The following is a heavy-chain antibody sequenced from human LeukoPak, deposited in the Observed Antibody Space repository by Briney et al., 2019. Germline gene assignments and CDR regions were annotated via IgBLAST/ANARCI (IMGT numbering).Heavy chain of an antibody. V-gene: IGHV1-24*01. D-gene: IGHD3-10*01. CDR2: FDPEDGET. Sequence: ASVKVSCKVSGYTLTELSMHWVRQAPGKGLEWMGGFDPEDGETIYAQKFQGRVTMTEDTSTDTACMELSSLRSGDTAVYYCATDLFRIDYGSGDTSLDYWGQGTLVTVSS. J-gene: IGHJ4*02. CDR3: ATDLFRIDYGSGDTSLDY. CDR1: GYTLTELS.